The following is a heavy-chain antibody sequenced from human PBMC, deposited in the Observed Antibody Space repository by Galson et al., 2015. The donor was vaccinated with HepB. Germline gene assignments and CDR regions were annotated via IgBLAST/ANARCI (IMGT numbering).Heavy chain of an antibody. D-gene: IGHD3-16*01. J-gene: IGHJ4*02. V-gene: IGHV3-23*01. CDR2: ISGSGGST. CDR3: AKGGKLTMITLSRVSPTIGYFDY. Sequence: SLRLSCAASGFTFSSYAMSWVRQAPGKGLEWVSAISGSGGSTYYADSVKGRFTISRDNSKNTLYLQMNSLRAEDTAVYYCAKGGKLTMITLSRVSPTIGYFDYWGQGTLVTVSS. CDR1: GFTFSSYA.